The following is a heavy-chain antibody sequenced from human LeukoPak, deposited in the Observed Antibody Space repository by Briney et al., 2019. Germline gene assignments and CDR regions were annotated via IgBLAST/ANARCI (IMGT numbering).Heavy chain of an antibody. Sequence: PSGTLSLTCAVSGGSIRNNNWWSWVRQPPGKGLEWIGETFHSGHTNYNPSLKSRVAISVDTSKNQFSLKLSSVTAADTAVYYCARSIAVAGFLDYWGQGTLVTVSS. CDR2: TFHSGHT. CDR3: ARSIAVAGFLDY. J-gene: IGHJ4*02. V-gene: IGHV4-4*02. D-gene: IGHD6-19*01. CDR1: GGSIRNNNW.